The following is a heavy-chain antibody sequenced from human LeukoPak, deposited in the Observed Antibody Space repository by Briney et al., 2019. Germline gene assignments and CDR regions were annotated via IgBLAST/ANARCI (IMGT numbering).Heavy chain of an antibody. J-gene: IGHJ4*02. CDR3: ARVFGVVIMWVFDY. Sequence: SETLSLTCAVYGGSFSGYYWSWIRQPPGKGLEWIGYIYYSGSTYYNPSLKSRVTISVDTSKNQFSLKLSSVTAADTAVYYCARVFGVVIMWVFDYWGQGTLVTVSS. CDR2: IYYSGST. D-gene: IGHD3-3*01. V-gene: IGHV4-30-4*01. CDR1: GGSFSGYY.